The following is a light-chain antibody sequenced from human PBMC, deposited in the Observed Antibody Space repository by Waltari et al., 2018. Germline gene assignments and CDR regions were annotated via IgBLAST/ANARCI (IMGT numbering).Light chain of an antibody. Sequence: DIQMNPHPPSHSASVGVRVTITCRASQSISNYLHWYQQKPGKAPKLLIYAASSLQSRVPSRFSGSRSGTNFTLTISSLQPEDFATYYCQQSYSTLSFTFGPGTKVDIK. V-gene: IGKV1-39*01. CDR1: QSISNY. CDR3: QQSYSTLSFT. CDR2: AAS. J-gene: IGKJ3*01.